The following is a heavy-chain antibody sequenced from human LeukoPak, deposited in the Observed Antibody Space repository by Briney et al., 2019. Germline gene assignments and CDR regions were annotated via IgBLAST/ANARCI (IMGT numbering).Heavy chain of an antibody. CDR1: GGSISSGSYY. CDR2: IYISGST. D-gene: IGHD3-10*01. J-gene: IGHJ2*01. CDR3: ARDGWFAESRYFDL. V-gene: IGHV4-61*02. Sequence: PSQTLSLTCTVSGGSISSGSYYWSWIRQPAGKGLEWIGRIYISGSTNYNPSLKSRVTISVDTSKNQFSLKLTSVTAADTAVYYCARDGWFAESRYFDLWGRGTLVTVSS.